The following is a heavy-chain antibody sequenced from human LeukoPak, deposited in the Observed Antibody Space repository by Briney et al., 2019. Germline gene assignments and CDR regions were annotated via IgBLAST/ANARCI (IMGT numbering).Heavy chain of an antibody. J-gene: IGHJ6*02. CDR2: ISAYNGNT. D-gene: IGHD3-10*02. V-gene: IGHV1-18*01. CDR1: GYTFTSYG. Sequence: ASVNVSCQASGYTFTSYGTSWVRQAPGQGREWVGWISAYNGNTNYAQKLQGRVTMTTDTSTSTAYMEPRSLRSDDTAVYYCAATSVRGVILQYYYYYGMDVWGQGTTVTVSS. CDR3: AATSVRGVILQYYYYYGMDV.